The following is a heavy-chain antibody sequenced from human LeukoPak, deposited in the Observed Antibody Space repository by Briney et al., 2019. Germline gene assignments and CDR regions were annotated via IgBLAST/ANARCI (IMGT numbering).Heavy chain of an antibody. CDR3: ARPPTAYSSGPRGDYFDY. D-gene: IGHD6-19*01. Sequence: GGSLRLSCAASGFTFSSYAMHWVRQAPGKGLEWVAVISYDGSNKYYADSVKGRFTISRDNSKNTLYLQMNSLRAEDTAVYYCARPPTAYSSGPRGDYFDYWGQGTLVTVSS. CDR2: ISYDGSNK. CDR1: GFTFSSYA. V-gene: IGHV3-30-3*01. J-gene: IGHJ4*02.